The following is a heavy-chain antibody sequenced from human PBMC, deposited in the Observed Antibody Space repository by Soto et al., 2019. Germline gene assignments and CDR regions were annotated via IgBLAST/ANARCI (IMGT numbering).Heavy chain of an antibody. CDR2: ISSSSSTI. J-gene: IGHJ4*02. CDR3: AISPYYYDTGGYSY. V-gene: IGHV3-48*02. D-gene: IGHD3-22*01. Sequence: EVQLVESGGGLVQPGGSLRLSCAASGFTFSSYSMNWVRQAPGKGLEWVSYISSSSSTIYYADSVKGRFTNSRANAKNSLYLQRNSLRDEDTAVYYCAISPYYYDTGGYSYWCQGTLVTVSS. CDR1: GFTFSSYS.